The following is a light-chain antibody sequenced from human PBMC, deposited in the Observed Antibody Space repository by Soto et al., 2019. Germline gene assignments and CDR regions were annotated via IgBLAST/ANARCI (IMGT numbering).Light chain of an antibody. CDR3: GTWDSSLTAAV. CDR1: SSNIGNNY. V-gene: IGLV1-51*01. CDR2: DNY. J-gene: IGLJ3*02. Sequence: QSVLTQPPSVSAAPRQKVTISCFGSSSNIGNNYVSWYQQLPGTAPKLLIYDNYKRPSGIPDRFSGSKSGTSATLGITGLQTGDEAGYYCGTWDSSLTAAVFGGGTKVTVL.